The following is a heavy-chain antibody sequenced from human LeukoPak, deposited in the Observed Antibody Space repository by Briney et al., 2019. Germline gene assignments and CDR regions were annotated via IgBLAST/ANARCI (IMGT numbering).Heavy chain of an antibody. Sequence: SPSETLSLTCTVSVDSISNYYGNWLRQPPGKGLEGLGYIYYTGNTNYNPSLKSRVTISVDTSKNQFSLKLSSVTAADTAVYYCARGGGLNYYYYYMDVWGKGTTVTISS. CDR2: IYYTGNT. CDR1: VDSISNYY. V-gene: IGHV4-59*13. D-gene: IGHD3-16*01. J-gene: IGHJ6*03. CDR3: ARGGGLNYYYYYMDV.